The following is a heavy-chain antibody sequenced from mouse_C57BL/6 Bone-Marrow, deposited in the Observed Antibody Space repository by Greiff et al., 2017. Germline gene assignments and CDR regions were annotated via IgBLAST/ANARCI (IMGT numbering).Heavy chain of an antibody. CDR3: ARIAPLRYYSMDY. V-gene: IGHV8-8*01. J-gene: IGHJ4*01. CDR1: GFSLSTFGMG. Sequence: QVTLQESGPGILQPSQTLSLTCTFSGFSLSTFGMGVVWNRQPSGKGLDWLAHTGWDDDKYYNHALKKRLTISKDTSKNQVFLKIANVDTADTATYYCARIAPLRYYSMDYWGQGTSVTVSS. CDR2: TGWDDDK. D-gene: IGHD1-1*01.